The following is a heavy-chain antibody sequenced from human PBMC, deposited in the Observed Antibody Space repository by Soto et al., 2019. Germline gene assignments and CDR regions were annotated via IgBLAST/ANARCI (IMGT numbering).Heavy chain of an antibody. V-gene: IGHV4-4*02. CDR1: GGSISSSNW. Sequence: SETLSLTCAVSGGSISSSNWWSWVRQTPGKGLEWIGEIYHSGSTNYNPSLKSRVTISVDKSKNQFSLKLSSVTAADTAVYYCARYHYYCDSSGYHYYFDYWGQGTRVTVSS. CDR2: IYHSGST. J-gene: IGHJ4*02. D-gene: IGHD3-22*01. CDR3: ARYHYYCDSSGYHYYFDY.